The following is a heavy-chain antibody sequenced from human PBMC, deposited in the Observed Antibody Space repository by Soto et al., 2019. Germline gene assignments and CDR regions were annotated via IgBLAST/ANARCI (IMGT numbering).Heavy chain of an antibody. CDR3: ARERTVVTPGAYYFDY. J-gene: IGHJ4*02. Sequence: QVQLVQSGAEVKKPGSSVKVSCKASGGTFSSYTISWVRQAPGQGLEWMGRIIPILGIANYAQKFQSRVTITADKSTSTAYMELSSLRSEDTAVYYCARERTVVTPGAYYFDYWGQGTLVTVSS. V-gene: IGHV1-69*08. D-gene: IGHD2-21*02. CDR1: GGTFSSYT. CDR2: IIPILGIA.